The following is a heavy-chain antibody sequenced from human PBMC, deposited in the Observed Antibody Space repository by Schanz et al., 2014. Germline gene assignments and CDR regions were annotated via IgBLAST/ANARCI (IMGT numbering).Heavy chain of an antibody. CDR2: LWHDGSKK. J-gene: IGHJ3*02. CDR3: AKGRFGELSAFDI. D-gene: IGHD3-10*01. CDR1: GFTFSSHW. Sequence: VQLVESGGGLVQPGGSLRLSCAASGFTFSSHWMHWVRQAPGKGLEWVAILWHDGSKKYYADSVKGRFTVSRDNSKNTLYLQLNSLRAEDTAVYYCAKGRFGELSAFDIWGQGTMVTVSS. V-gene: IGHV3-33*06.